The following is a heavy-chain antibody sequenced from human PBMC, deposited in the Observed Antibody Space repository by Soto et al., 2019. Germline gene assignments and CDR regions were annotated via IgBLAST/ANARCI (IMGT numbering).Heavy chain of an antibody. CDR2: ISAYNGNT. CDR3: ARLLDEPWYYYGMDV. V-gene: IGHV1-18*04. J-gene: IGHJ6*02. Sequence: ASVKVSCKASGYTFTSYCIGWVRQAPGQGLEWMGWISAYNGNTNYAQKLQGRVTMTTDTSTSTAYMELRSLRSDDTAVYYYARLLDEPWYYYGMDVWGQGTTVTVSS. CDR1: GYTFTSYC.